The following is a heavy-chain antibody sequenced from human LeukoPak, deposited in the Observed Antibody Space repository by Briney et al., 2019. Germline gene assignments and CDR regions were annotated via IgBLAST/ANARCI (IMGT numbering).Heavy chain of an antibody. CDR2: INHSGSA. CDR1: GGSLSGSY. D-gene: IGHD3-3*01. V-gene: IGHV4-34*01. CDR3: ARARRDSGYYKVDY. Sequence: SETLSLTCAVYGGSLSGSYWSWIRQPPGKGLEWIGEINHSGSANYNLSLKSRVTLSIDKSKNQFSLNVNSVTAADTAVYYCARARRDSGYYKVDYWGQGTLVTVSS. J-gene: IGHJ4*02.